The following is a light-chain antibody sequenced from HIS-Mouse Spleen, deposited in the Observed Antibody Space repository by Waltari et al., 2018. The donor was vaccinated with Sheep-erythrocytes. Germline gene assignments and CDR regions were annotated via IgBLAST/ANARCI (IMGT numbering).Light chain of an antibody. CDR1: SSDVGGYNY. CDR3: SSYAGSNNWV. Sequence: QSALTQPRSVSGSPGQSVTISCTGTSSDVGGYNYVFWYQQHPGKAPKLVIYEVGTRPSGVRARFSGSRSGNTASLTVSGLQAEDEADYYCSSYAGSNNWVFGGGTKLTVL. V-gene: IGLV2-8*01. CDR2: EVG. J-gene: IGLJ3*02.